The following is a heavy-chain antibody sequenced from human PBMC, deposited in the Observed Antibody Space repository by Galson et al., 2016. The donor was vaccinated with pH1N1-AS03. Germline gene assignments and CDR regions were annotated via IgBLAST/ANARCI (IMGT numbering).Heavy chain of an antibody. CDR1: GYTFADYD. V-gene: IGHV1-8*01. D-gene: IGHD2-15*01. CDR2: MNPNNYNT. CDR3: ARGGYCSGGSCYDVFDY. Sequence: SVKVSCKASGYTFADYDINWVRQGTGQGLEWMGWMNPNNYNTGYAQKFQGRVTMTRNTSISTAYTELSNLRSEDTAVYYCARGGYCSGGSCYDVFDYWGQGTLVTVS. J-gene: IGHJ4*02.